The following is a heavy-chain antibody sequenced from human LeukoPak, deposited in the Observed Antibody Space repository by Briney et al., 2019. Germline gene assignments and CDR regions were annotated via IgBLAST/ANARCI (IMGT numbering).Heavy chain of an antibody. CDR2: ISHDSSHI. CDR1: GFTFSDFA. V-gene: IGHV3-21*01. CDR3: SRELTWYDP. J-gene: IGHJ5*02. D-gene: IGHD4/OR15-4a*01. Sequence: PGGSLRLSCEVCGFTFSDFAMNWVRQAPGKGLEWVSSISHDSSHIYYADAMKGRFTVTRDKPKNSLYLQMNSLRAEDTAAYYCSRELTWYDPWGQGTLVTVSS.